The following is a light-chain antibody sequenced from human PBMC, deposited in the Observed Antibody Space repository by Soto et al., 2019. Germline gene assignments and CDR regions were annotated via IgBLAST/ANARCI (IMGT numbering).Light chain of an antibody. CDR1: QSVPSR. J-gene: IGKJ5*01. CDR2: GAS. V-gene: IGKV3-15*01. CDR3: QQYKSWPPIT. Sequence: ESVMRRGRAILTSSPGEDVTLSCRASQSVPSRIAWYQHKPGQAPSLLIYGASTRATGVPDRFSGTGSGTEFTLTISSLKSEDYAVYYCQQYKSWPPITFCQGARLEI.